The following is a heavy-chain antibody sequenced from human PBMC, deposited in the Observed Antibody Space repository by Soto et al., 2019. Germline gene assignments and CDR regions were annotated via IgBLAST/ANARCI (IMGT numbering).Heavy chain of an antibody. D-gene: IGHD3-10*01. CDR1: GFAITRGYS. J-gene: IGHJ4*02. V-gene: IGHV4-38-2*02. Sequence: SETLSLTCTVSGFAITRGYSWAWIRRPPGKGLEQLATIYHSASAHYNTPLQRRVTIAVDTSKNQFSLTLSSVNAADTALYYCARLPGDFWGQGSLVTVS. CDR2: IYHSASA. CDR3: ARLPGDF.